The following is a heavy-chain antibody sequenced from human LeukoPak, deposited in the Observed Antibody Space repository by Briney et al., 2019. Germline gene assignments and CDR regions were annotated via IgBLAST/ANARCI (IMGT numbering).Heavy chain of an antibody. CDR2: ISSSSSYI. CDR3: AELGITMIGGV. V-gene: IGHV3-21*01. D-gene: IGHD3-10*02. Sequence: GGSLRLSCAASGFTFSSYSMNWVRQAPGKGLEWVSYISSSSSYIYYADSVKGRFTISRDNAKHSLYVQMNSLRAEDTAVYYCAELGITMIGGVWGKGTTVTISS. CDR1: GFTFSSYS. J-gene: IGHJ6*04.